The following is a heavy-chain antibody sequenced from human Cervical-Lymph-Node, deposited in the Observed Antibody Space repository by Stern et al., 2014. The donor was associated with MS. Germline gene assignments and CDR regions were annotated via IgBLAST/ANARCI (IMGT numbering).Heavy chain of an antibody. D-gene: IGHD6-19*01. CDR1: GCPISGTNR. J-gene: IGHJ4*02. V-gene: IGHV4-4*02. CDR2: IFHSGST. Sequence: QLQLQESGPGLVKPSGTLSLTCDVSGCPISGTNRRCWVRPPPGKRLEWVGEIFHSGSTNYNPSLKSRVTKSVDRSKNQFSLRLTSVTAADTAVYYCTSNGWYCLDNWGQGTLVTVSS. CDR3: TSNGWYCLDN.